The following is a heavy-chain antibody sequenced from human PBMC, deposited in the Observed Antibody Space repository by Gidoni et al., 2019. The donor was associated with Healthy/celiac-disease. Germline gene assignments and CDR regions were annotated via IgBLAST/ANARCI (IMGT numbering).Heavy chain of an antibody. J-gene: IGHJ4*02. CDR2: IYYSGST. V-gene: IGHV4-59*01. CDR1: GGSISSYY. CDR3: ARYDSSGYYGGCFDY. D-gene: IGHD3-22*01. Sequence: QVQLQESGPGLVKPSETLSLTCTVSGGSISSYYWSWIRQPPGKGLEWIGYIYYSGSTNYHPSRKSRVTISVDTSKNQFSLKLSSVTAADTAVYYCARYDSSGYYGGCFDYWGQGTLVTVSS.